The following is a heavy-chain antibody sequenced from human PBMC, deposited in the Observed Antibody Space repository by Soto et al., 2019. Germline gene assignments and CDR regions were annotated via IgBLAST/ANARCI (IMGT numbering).Heavy chain of an antibody. D-gene: IGHD6-19*01. V-gene: IGHV4-59*01. CDR2: IYYSGRT. J-gene: IGHJ3*02. CDR3: ARESVAGHAFDI. CDR1: GGSISSYY. Sequence: SETLSLTCTVSGGSISSYYWSWIRQPPGKGLEWIGYIYYSGRTNYNPSLKSRVTISVDTSKNQFSLKLSSVTAADTAVYYCARESVAGHAFDIWGQGTMVTVSS.